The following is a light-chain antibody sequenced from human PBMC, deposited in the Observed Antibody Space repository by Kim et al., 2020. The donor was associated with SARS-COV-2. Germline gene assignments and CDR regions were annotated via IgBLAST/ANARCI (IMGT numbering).Light chain of an antibody. V-gene: IGLV2-14*03. CDR1: SSDVGGFNF. CDR3: TSFTSIMTRDV. Sequence: QSAMTQPASVSGSPRQCVTISCSGTSSDVGGFNFVSWYQQPPGKAPKLMNYDVSHRPSGVSERFSGSKSGNTASLTISGLQAEDEADYYCTSFTSIMTRDVFGTGTKVTVL. J-gene: IGLJ1*01. CDR2: DVS.